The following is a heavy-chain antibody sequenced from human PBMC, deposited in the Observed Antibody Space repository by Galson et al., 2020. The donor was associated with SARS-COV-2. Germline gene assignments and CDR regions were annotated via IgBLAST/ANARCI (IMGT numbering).Heavy chain of an antibody. CDR3: VKDHSGSHYRHDY. Sequence: TGGSLRLSCAASGFIFSDYYMSWVRQPPGKGLEWVSCISSSGASYYSDSVKGRFTISREISKNTLYLQMNTLRVEDTAIYYCVKDHSGSHYRHDYWGQGTLVTVSS. V-gene: IGHV3-23*01. D-gene: IGHD1-26*01. CDR1: GFIFSDYY. J-gene: IGHJ4*02. CDR2: ISSSGAS.